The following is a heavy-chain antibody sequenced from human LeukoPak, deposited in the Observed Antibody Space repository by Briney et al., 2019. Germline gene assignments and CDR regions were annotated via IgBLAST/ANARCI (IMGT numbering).Heavy chain of an antibody. D-gene: IGHD7-27*01. CDR3: ARRWSLTGIYYFDY. V-gene: IGHV4-34*01. CDR2: VNHSGGT. CDR1: GGPFRAFY. Sequence: PSETLSLTCDVSGGPFRAFYWSWIRQPPGKGLEWIGEVNHSGGTNYSPSFQGQVTISADKSISTAYLQWSSLKASDTAMYYCARRWSLTGIYYFDYWGQGTLVTVSS. J-gene: IGHJ4*02.